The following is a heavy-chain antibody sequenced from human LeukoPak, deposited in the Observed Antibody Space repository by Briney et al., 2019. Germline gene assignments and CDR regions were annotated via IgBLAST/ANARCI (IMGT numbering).Heavy chain of an antibody. CDR2: INPNSGGT. V-gene: IGHV1-2*02. CDR3: ARDQDWSSTSCYYFDY. CDR1: GYTFTGYY. D-gene: IGHD2-2*01. J-gene: IGHJ4*02. Sequence: ASVKLSCEASGYTFTGYYMNWVRQAPGQGLEWMGRINPNSGGTNYAQKFQGRVTMTRDTSISTAYMELSRLRSDDTAVYYCARDQDWSSTSCYYFDYWGQGTLVTVSS.